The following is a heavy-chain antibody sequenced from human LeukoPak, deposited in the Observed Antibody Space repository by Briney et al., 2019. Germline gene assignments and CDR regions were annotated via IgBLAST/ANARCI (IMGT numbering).Heavy chain of an antibody. J-gene: IGHJ4*02. D-gene: IGHD6-13*01. CDR1: GFTFSSYA. V-gene: IGHV3-30*01. CDR3: ARISISSSFALSYFDY. CDR2: ISYDGSNK. Sequence: PGRSLRLSCAASGFTFSSYAMHWVRQAPGKGLEWVAVISYDGSNKYYADSVKGRFTISRDNSKNTLYLQMNSLRAEDTAVYYCARISISSSFALSYFDYWGQGTLVTVSS.